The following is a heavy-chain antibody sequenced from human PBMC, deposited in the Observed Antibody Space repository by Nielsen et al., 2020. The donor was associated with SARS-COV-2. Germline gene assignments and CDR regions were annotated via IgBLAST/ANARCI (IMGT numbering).Heavy chain of an antibody. CDR1: GGSVSSGSYY. J-gene: IGHJ5*02. CDR3: ARRRSWFDP. CDR2: IYYSGST. Sequence: SETLSLTCTVSGGSVSSGSYYWGWIRQPPGKGLEWIGSIYYSGSTNYNPSLKSRVTISVDKSKNQFSLKLSSVTAADTAVYYCARRRSWFDPWGQGTLVTVSS. V-gene: IGHV4-39*07.